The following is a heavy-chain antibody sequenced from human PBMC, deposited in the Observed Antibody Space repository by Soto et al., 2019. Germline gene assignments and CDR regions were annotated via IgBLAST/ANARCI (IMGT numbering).Heavy chain of an antibody. V-gene: IGHV3-13*01. CDR3: ARGGITIFGVGDGGMDV. CDR1: GFTFSSYD. Sequence: PGGSVRLSCAASGFTFSSYDMHWVRQATGKGLEWVSAIGTAGDTYYPGSVKGRFTISRENAKNSLYLQMNSLRAGDTAVYYCARGGITIFGVGDGGMDVWGPRTTGTVSS. CDR2: IGTAGDT. D-gene: IGHD3-3*01. J-gene: IGHJ6*02.